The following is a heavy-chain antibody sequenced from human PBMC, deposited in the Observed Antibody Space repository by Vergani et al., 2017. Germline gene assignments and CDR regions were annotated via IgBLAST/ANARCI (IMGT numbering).Heavy chain of an antibody. J-gene: IGHJ4*02. V-gene: IGHV3-11*06. CDR3: ARSSRYSSSWYGY. Sequence: QVQLVESGGGLVKPGGSLRLSCAASGFTFSDYYMSWIRQAPGKGLEWVSYISSSSSYTNYADSVKGRFTISRDNAKNSLYLQMNSLRAEDTAVYYCARSSRYSSSWYGYWGQGTLVTVSS. D-gene: IGHD6-13*01. CDR2: ISSSSSYT. CDR1: GFTFSDYY.